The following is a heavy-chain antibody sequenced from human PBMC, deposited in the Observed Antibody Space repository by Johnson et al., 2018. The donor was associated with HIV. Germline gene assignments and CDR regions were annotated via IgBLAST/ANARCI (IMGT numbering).Heavy chain of an antibody. Sequence: VQLVESGGGLVQSGGSLRLSCAASGFTFTSYWMSWVRQAPGKGLEWVANINQDGSEKYFVDSVKGRFTISRDNAKNSLFLQMNSLRAEDTAVYYCARAMGRWELDAALGAFDIWGQGTMVTVSS. CDR1: GFTFTSYW. CDR3: ARAMGRWELDAALGAFDI. CDR2: INQDGSEK. D-gene: IGHD1-26*01. J-gene: IGHJ3*02. V-gene: IGHV3-7*02.